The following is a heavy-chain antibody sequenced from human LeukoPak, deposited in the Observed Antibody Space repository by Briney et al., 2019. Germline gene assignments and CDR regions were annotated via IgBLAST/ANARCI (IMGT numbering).Heavy chain of an antibody. Sequence: TGGSLRLSCAASGFTFSDDYMNWIRQAPGKGLEWVSYISSSGDTTYYADSVRGRFTISRDNAKNSLYLQMNSLRAEDTAVYYCARGQIGLSMNSSSWYLLEYYYYYGMDVWGQGTTVTVSS. D-gene: IGHD6-13*01. CDR3: ARGQIGLSMNSSSWYLLEYYYYYGMDV. J-gene: IGHJ6*02. CDR1: GFTFSDDY. V-gene: IGHV3-11*04. CDR2: ISSSGDTT.